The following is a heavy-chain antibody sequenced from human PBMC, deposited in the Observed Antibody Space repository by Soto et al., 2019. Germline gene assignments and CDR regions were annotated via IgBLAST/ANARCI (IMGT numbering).Heavy chain of an antibody. CDR1: GGSISSADYH. J-gene: IGHJ5*02. CDR2: MYYSGST. Sequence: QVQMRESGPGLVKASQTLSLTCTGSGGSISSADYHWSWIRQSPGKGLEWIGYMYYSGSTDYNPSHKSRITISMDTSKNQSALKLSSVTAADTAVYYCVRGVIVNSFDHWGLGTLVPVSS. D-gene: IGHD3-10*01. CDR3: VRGVIVNSFDH. V-gene: IGHV4-30-4*01.